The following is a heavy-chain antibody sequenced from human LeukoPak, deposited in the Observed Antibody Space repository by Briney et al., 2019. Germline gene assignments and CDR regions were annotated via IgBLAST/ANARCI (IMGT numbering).Heavy chain of an antibody. CDR2: INAGNGNT. V-gene: IGHV1-3*01. CDR3: ASSGAVAGRLDY. J-gene: IGHJ4*02. D-gene: IGHD6-19*01. Sequence: ASVKVSCKASGYTFTSYAMHWVRQAPGQRLEWMGWINAGNGNTKYSQKFQGRVTITRDTSASTAYMELSSLRSEDTAVYYCASSGAVAGRLDYWGQGTLATVSS. CDR1: GYTFTSYA.